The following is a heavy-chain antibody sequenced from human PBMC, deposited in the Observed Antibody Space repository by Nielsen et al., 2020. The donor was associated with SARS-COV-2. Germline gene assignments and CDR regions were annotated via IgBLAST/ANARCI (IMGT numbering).Heavy chain of an antibody. CDR1: GFTFNIYA. J-gene: IGHJ3*02. CDR3: AKDDVVRGDAYDI. V-gene: IGHV3-23*01. CDR2: TSASGAST. Sequence: GASLRLSCAASGFTFNIYAMAWVRRAPGRGLEWVSGTSASGASTYYADSVKGRFSISRDNSRNTLYLQMNSLRVEDTAIYFCAKDDVVRGDAYDIWGQGTVVTVSS. D-gene: IGHD3-10*01.